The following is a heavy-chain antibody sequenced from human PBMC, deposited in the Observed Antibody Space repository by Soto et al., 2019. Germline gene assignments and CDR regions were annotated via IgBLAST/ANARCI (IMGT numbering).Heavy chain of an antibody. CDR3: ARTLARSGYYGSFFYYGMGV. V-gene: IGHV2-70*01. CDR1: GFSLTTSGMS. J-gene: IGHJ6*02. D-gene: IGHD3-3*01. CDR2: IGWDGDK. Sequence: SGPTLVNPTQTLTLTCTCSGFSLTTSGMSVSWIRQPPGKALEWLAFIGWDGDKHYTTSLKTRLTLSRDTTKNQVVLKMTNMDPVDTATYYCARTLARSGYYGSFFYYGMGVWGQGTPVTVSS.